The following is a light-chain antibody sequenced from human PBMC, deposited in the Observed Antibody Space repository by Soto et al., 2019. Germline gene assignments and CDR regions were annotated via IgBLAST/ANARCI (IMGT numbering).Light chain of an antibody. V-gene: IGKV3-20*01. CDR2: GAS. CDR1: ESVSSTY. CDR3: QQYGSSPPDT. J-gene: IGKJ4*01. Sequence: EIVLTQSPGTLSLSPGDRATLSCRASESVSSTYLAWYQQKPGQAPRLLIYGASSRASGIPDRFSGSGSGTDLTLTISRLEPEDFAVHYCQQYGSSPPDTFGGGTKVEIK.